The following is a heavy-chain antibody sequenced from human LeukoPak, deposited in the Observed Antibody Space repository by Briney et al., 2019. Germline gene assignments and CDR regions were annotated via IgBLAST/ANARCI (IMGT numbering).Heavy chain of an antibody. CDR3: AKRGVVIRVILVDLHKEAYYFDS. Sequence: GGSLRFSCAVSGITLSNYGMSWVRQAPGKGLEWVAGISDSGGRTKYADSVKGRFTISRDNSKNTLYLQMNSLRAEDTAVYFCAKRGVVIRVILVDLHKEAYYFDSWGQGALVTVSS. CDR2: ISDSGGRT. J-gene: IGHJ4*02. CDR1: GITLSNYG. D-gene: IGHD3-22*01. V-gene: IGHV3-23*01.